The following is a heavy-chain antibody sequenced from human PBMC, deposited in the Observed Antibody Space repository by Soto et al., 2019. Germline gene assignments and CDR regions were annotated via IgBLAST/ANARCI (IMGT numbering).Heavy chain of an antibody. D-gene: IGHD6-13*01. J-gene: IGHJ4*02. CDR2: IYYSGST. V-gene: IGHV4-31*03. CDR1: GGSISSGGYY. Sequence: PSETLSLTCTVSGGSISSGGYYWSWIRQHPGKGLEWIGYIYYSGSTYYNPSLKSRVTISVDTSKNQFSLKLSSVTAADTAVYYCARSISGYSSSWRPALDYWGQGTLVTVSS. CDR3: ARSISGYSSSWRPALDY.